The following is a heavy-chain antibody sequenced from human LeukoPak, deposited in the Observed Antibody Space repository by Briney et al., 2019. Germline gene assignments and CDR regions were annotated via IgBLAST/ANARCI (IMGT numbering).Heavy chain of an antibody. Sequence: PGGSLRLSCAASGFTFSSYWMHWVRQAPGKGLVWVSRINSDGSSTSYADSVKGRFTISRDNAKNTLYLQMNSLRAEDTAVYYCAALRGDFWSGYSYYFDYWGQGTLVTVS. CDR2: INSDGSST. D-gene: IGHD3-3*01. CDR3: AALRGDFWSGYSYYFDY. J-gene: IGHJ4*02. CDR1: GFTFSSYW. V-gene: IGHV3-74*01.